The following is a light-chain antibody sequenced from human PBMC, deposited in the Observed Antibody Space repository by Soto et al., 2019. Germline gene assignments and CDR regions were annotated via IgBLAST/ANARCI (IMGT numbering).Light chain of an antibody. CDR1: QSVSSY. Sequence: EIVLTPSPATLSLSPGERATLSCRASQSVSSYLAWYQQKPGQAPRLLIHGASTRATGFPARFSGSGSGTDFTLTISSLQSEDFAVYYCQQYNNWPWTFGQGTKVDI. CDR3: QQYNNWPWT. CDR2: GAS. J-gene: IGKJ1*01. V-gene: IGKV3-15*01.